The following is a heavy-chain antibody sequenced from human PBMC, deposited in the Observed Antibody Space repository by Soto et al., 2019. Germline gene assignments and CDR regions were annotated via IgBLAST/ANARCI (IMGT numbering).Heavy chain of an antibody. D-gene: IGHD2-2*01. V-gene: IGHV4-34*01. CDR1: GGSFSGYY. CDR3: ARVGGQGYCSSTSCYFWYFDL. CDR2: INHSGRT. Sequence: QVQLQQWGAGLLKPSETLSLTCAVYGGSFSGYYWSWIRQPPGKGLEWIGEINHSGRTNYNPSLKSRVTISVDTSKNQFSRKLSSVTAADTAVYYCARVGGQGYCSSTSCYFWYFDLWGRGTLVTVSS. J-gene: IGHJ2*01.